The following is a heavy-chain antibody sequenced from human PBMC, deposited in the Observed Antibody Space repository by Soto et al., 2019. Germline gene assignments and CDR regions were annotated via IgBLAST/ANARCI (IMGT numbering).Heavy chain of an antibody. V-gene: IGHV1-69*12. D-gene: IGHD5-12*01. CDR1: GDTFSSYT. CDR3: ARGNHRWLQLWYFDL. Sequence: QVQLVQSGAEVKKPGSSVMVSCKASGDTFSSYTISWVRQAPGQGLEWMGGIIPIFGTANYAQKFQGRVTITADDSTSPAYMELSSLRSEDTAVYYCARGNHRWLQLWYFDLWGRGTLVTVSS. CDR2: IIPIFGTA. J-gene: IGHJ2*01.